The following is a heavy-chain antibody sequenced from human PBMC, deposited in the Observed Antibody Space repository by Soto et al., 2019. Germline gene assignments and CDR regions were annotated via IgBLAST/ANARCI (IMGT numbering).Heavy chain of an antibody. CDR2: ISSSGGST. J-gene: IGHJ5*02. CDR1: GFTFSSYA. CDR3: AKDASCSCGSCSPA. Sequence: EVKLLESGGGLVPPGGSLRLSCAASGFTFSSYAMSWVRQAPGKGLAWISRISSSGGSTHSADSVKGRFTISRDNSKNTLNLAKNSLKAGDTAIYYCAKDASCSCGSCSPAWGQGTLVTVSS. V-gene: IGHV3-23*01. D-gene: IGHD2-15*01.